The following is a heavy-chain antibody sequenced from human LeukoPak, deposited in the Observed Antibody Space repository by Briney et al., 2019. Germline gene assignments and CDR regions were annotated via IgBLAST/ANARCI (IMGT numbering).Heavy chain of an antibody. V-gene: IGHV1-2*04. Sequence: GASVKVSCKASGYTFTGYYMHWVRQAPGQGLEWMGWINPNSGGTNYAQKFQGWVTMTRDTSISTAYMELSRLRSDDTAVYYCARGRGRWLQRYPPPFDYWGQGTLVTVSS. CDR2: INPNSGGT. CDR3: ARGRGRWLQRYPPPFDY. J-gene: IGHJ4*02. D-gene: IGHD5-24*01. CDR1: GYTFTGYY.